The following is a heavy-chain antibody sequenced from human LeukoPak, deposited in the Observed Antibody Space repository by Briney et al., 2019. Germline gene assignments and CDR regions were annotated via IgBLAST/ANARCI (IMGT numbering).Heavy chain of an antibody. J-gene: IGHJ4*02. CDR2: IKQDGSEK. Sequence: GGSLRLSCAASGFTFSSYWMSWVRQAPGKGLEWVANIKQDGSEKYYVDSVRGRFTISRDNAKNSLYLQMNSLRAEDTAVYYCARFRYLYYFDYWGQGTLVTVSS. V-gene: IGHV3-7*01. D-gene: IGHD1-14*01. CDR3: ARFRYLYYFDY. CDR1: GFTFSSYW.